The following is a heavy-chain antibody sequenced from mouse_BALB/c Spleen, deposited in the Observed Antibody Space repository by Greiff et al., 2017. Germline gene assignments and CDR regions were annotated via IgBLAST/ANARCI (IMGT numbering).Heavy chain of an antibody. CDR3: FYGSSPSGRY. V-gene: IGHV1S81*02. Sequence: VQLQQPGAELVKPGASVKLSCKASGYTFTSYWMHWVKQRPGQGLEWIGEINPSNGRTNYNEKFKSKATLTVDKSSSTAYMQLSSLTSEDSAVYYCFYGSSPSGRYWGQGTTLTVSS. CDR1: GYTFTSYW. D-gene: IGHD1-1*01. J-gene: IGHJ2*01. CDR2: INPSNGRT.